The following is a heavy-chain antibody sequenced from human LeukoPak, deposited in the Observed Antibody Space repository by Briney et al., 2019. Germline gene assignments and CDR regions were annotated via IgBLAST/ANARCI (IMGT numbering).Heavy chain of an antibody. J-gene: IGHJ4*02. Sequence: SETLSLTCTVSGGSISSGGYYWSWIRQHPGKGLEWIGYIYYSGSTYYNPSLKSRVTISVDTFKNQFSQKLSSVTAADTAVYYCARGADIVVVPASHFDYWGQGTLVTVSS. V-gene: IGHV4-31*03. D-gene: IGHD2-2*01. CDR2: IYYSGST. CDR3: ARGADIVVVPASHFDY. CDR1: GGSISSGGYY.